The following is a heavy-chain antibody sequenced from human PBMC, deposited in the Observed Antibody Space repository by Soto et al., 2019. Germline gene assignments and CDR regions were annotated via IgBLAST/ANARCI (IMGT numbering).Heavy chain of an antibody. CDR2: IYHTGDT. V-gene: IGHV4-59*08. Sequence: QVQLQQSGPGLVKPSETLSLTCTVSSGPSRSHNWGWIRQPPGGGLEWIGYIYHTGDTSYNPSLSXXVXXSADTSTNHISLTLRSVPAADTAVYYCVRQGIGDLHGLVDVWGQGTRVSVSS. J-gene: IGHJ6*02. CDR3: VRQGIGDLHGLVDV. CDR1: SGPSRSHN. D-gene: IGHD3-10*01.